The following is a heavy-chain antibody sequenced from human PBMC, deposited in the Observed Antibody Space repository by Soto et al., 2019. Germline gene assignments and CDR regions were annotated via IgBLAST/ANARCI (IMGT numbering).Heavy chain of an antibody. CDR3: ARAMVRGVHDY. D-gene: IGHD3-10*01. CDR2: IYYSGST. V-gene: IGHV4-59*08. J-gene: IGHJ4*02. Sequence: SETLSLTCTVSGGSISSYYWSWIRQPPGKGLEWIGYIYYSGSTNYNPSLKSRVTISVDTSKNQFSLKLSSVTAADTAVYYCARAMVRGVHDYWGQGTLVTVSS. CDR1: GGSISSYY.